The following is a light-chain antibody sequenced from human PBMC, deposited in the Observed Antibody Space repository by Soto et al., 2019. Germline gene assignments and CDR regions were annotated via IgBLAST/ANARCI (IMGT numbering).Light chain of an antibody. J-gene: IGKJ1*01. V-gene: IGKV3-15*01. CDR1: QSVSSN. CDR2: GAS. CDR3: HHYGSSPQT. Sequence: EIVMTQSPATLSVSPGERATLSCRASQSVSSNLAWYQQKPGQSPRLLIYGASSRATGIPARFSGSGSGTEFTLTISRLEPEDFAVYYCHHYGSSPQTFGQGTKVDIK.